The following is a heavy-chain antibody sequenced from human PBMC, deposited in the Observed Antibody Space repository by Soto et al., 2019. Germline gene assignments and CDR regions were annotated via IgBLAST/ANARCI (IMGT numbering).Heavy chain of an antibody. J-gene: IGHJ6*02. D-gene: IGHD3-3*01. CDR3: AHRPNYDFWSGYYYYYYGMDV. CDR1: GFSLSTSGVG. Sequence: GPTLVNPTQTLTLTCTFSGFSLSTSGVGVGWIRQPPGKALEWLALIYWNDDKRYSPSLKSRLTITKDTSKNQVVLTMTNMDPVDTATYYCAHRPNYDFWSGYYYYYYGMDVWGQGTTVTVSS. CDR2: IYWNDDK. V-gene: IGHV2-5*01.